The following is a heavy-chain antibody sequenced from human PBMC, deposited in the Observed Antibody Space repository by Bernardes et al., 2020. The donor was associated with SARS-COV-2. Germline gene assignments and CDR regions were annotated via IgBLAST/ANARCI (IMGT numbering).Heavy chain of an antibody. D-gene: IGHD3-22*01. V-gene: IGHV3-23*01. CDR2: ISGGGDGT. CDR1: GFTFVNYA. Sequence: GSLSLSCAASGFTFVNYAMSWVRQAPGKGLEWVSSISGGGDGTYYADSVRDRFTISRDNSKNTVYLQMNSLRAEDTAIYYCAKDRGYYDSSGWYDAFDIWGQGTMVTVSS. J-gene: IGHJ3*02. CDR3: AKDRGYYDSSGWYDAFDI.